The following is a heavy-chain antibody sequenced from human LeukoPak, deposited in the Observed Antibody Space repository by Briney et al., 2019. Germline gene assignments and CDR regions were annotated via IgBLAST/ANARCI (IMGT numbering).Heavy chain of an antibody. D-gene: IGHD3-22*01. V-gene: IGHV1-18*01. CDR2: ISAYNGNT. J-gene: IGHJ4*02. CDR1: GYTFTSYG. Sequence: ASVNVSCKASGYTFTSYGISWVRQAPGQGLEWMGWISAYNGNTNYAQKLQGRVTMTTDTSTSTAYMELRSLRSDDTAVYYCARTDYYDSSGYLFALTFDYWGQGTLVTVSS. CDR3: ARTDYYDSSGYLFALTFDY.